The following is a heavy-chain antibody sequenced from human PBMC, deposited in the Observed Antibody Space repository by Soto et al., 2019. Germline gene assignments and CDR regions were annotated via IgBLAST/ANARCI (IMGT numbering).Heavy chain of an antibody. V-gene: IGHV4-39*01. J-gene: IGHJ4*02. Sequence: SETLSLTCTVSGGSISSSSYYWGWIRQPPGKGLEWIGSIYYSGSTYYNPSLKSQVTISVDTSKNQFSLKLSSVTAADTAVYYCARNKQLWFGELHHFAYWGQGTLVTVSS. D-gene: IGHD3-10*01. CDR1: GGSISSSSYY. CDR2: IYYSGST. CDR3: ARNKQLWFGELHHFAY.